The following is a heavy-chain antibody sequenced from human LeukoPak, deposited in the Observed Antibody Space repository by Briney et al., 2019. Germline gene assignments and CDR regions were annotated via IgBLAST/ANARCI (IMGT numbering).Heavy chain of an antibody. CDR3: AKGEGGALGIPHPYYFDY. Sequence: GGSLRLSCAATGFTFSTYGMHWVRQTPGKGLEWVAFIRYDGTIKYYADSVRGRFTISRDNSKNTLYLQINSLTTEDTAVYYCAKGEGGALGIPHPYYFDYWGQGNVVTVSS. J-gene: IGHJ4*02. CDR2: IRYDGTIK. CDR1: GFTFSTYG. V-gene: IGHV3-30*02. D-gene: IGHD3-16*01.